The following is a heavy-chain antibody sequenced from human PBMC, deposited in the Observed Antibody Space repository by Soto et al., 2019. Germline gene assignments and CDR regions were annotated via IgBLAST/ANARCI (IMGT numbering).Heavy chain of an antibody. CDR2: IWSAGLT. J-gene: IGHJ5*02. D-gene: IGHD2-15*01. CDR3: ARELPPDL. V-gene: IGHV3-53*01. Sequence: PGGSLRLSCAASGFTVISKYINWVRQAPWKWLEWVSIIWSAGLTYYADSVRGRFAISRDISKNILFLQMNNLRAEDSAIYYCARELPPDLWGQGTLVTVSS. CDR1: GFTVISKY.